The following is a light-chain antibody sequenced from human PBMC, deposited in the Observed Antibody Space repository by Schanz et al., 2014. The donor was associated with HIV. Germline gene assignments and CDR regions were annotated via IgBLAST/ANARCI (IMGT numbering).Light chain of an antibody. V-gene: IGLV2-14*01. CDR3: SSYAGDSKLI. J-gene: IGLJ2*01. Sequence: QSALTQPASVSGSPGQSITISCTGTSSDVGGYNYVSWYQQHPGKAPKLMIYDVSNRPSGVSNRFSGSKSGNTASLTVSGLQAEDEANYYCSSYAGDSKLIFGGGTKLT. CDR2: DVS. CDR1: SSDVGGYNY.